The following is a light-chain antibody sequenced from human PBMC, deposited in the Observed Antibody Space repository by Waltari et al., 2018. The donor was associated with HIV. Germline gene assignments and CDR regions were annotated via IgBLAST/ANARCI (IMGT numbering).Light chain of an antibody. CDR3: QQYYSTPPT. CDR2: WAS. J-gene: IGKJ1*01. Sequence: DIVMTQSPHSLSLSLGDRATITCQSSQSILYSSKNNNFLAWYQQKPGQSPKLVIHWASTRGYGVPDRFSGSRSGTDYTLTINSLQSEDVAVYFCQQYYSTPPTFGQGTRVEI. V-gene: IGKV4-1*01. CDR1: QSILYSSKNNNF.